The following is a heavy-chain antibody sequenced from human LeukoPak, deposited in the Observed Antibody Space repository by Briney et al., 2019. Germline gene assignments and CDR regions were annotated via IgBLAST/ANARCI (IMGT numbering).Heavy chain of an antibody. CDR1: GGSISSYY. Sequence: SETLSLTCTVSGGSISSYYWSWIRQPPGKGLEWIGYIYYSGSTNYYPSLKSRVTISVDTSKNQFSLKLSSVTAADTAVYYCARGYSSSWSYYYYGMDVWGQGTTVTVSS. CDR2: IYYSGST. J-gene: IGHJ6*02. CDR3: ARGYSSSWSYYYYGMDV. D-gene: IGHD6-13*01. V-gene: IGHV4-59*01.